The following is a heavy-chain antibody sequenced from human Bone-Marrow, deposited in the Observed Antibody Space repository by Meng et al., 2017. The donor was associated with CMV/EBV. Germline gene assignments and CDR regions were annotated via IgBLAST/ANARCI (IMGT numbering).Heavy chain of an antibody. D-gene: IGHD3-3*01. CDR1: GGSFSGYY. V-gene: IGHV4-34*01. CDR2: INHSGST. CDR3: ARPYTIFGVVIPGVLDY. J-gene: IGHJ4*02. Sequence: SETLSLTCAVYGGSFSGYYWSWIRQPPGKGLEWIGEINHSGSTNYNPSLKSRVTISVDTSKNQFSLKLSSVTAADTAVYYCARPYTIFGVVIPGVLDYWGQGTLVTVSS.